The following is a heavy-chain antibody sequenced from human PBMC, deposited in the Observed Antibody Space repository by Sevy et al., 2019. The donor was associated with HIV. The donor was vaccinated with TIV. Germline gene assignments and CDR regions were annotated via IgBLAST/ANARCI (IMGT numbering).Heavy chain of an antibody. V-gene: IGHV5-51*01. J-gene: IGHJ3*02. D-gene: IGHD3-22*01. CDR2: FYPGNSDV. Sequence: GESLKISCKGSGYIFKNYWIGWVRQVPGKGLGWMGLFYPGNSDVRYSPSFQGHVTISADKSISAAYLQWRSLKASDTAMYFCARGLYYYDSSGYSDAFDIWGQRTMVTVS. CDR1: GYIFKNYW. CDR3: ARGLYYYDSSGYSDAFDI.